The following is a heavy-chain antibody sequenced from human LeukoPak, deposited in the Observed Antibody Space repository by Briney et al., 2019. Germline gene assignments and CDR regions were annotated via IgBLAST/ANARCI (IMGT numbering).Heavy chain of an antibody. V-gene: IGHV1-69*06. D-gene: IGHD1-26*01. CDR3: ARGSGSIDY. Sequence: VASVKVSCKASGGTFSSYAISWVRQAPGQGLEWMGGIIPIFGTANYAQKFQGRATITADTSTSTAYMELRSLRSDDTAVYYCARGSGSIDYWGQGTLVTVSS. CDR1: GGTFSSYA. CDR2: IIPIFGTA. J-gene: IGHJ4*02.